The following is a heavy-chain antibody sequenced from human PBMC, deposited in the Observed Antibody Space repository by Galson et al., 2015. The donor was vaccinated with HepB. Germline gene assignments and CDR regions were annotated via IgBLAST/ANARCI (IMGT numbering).Heavy chain of an antibody. V-gene: IGHV4-61*01. Sequence: ETLSLTCTVSGGSVSSGSYYWSWIRQPPGKGLEWIGYICYSGSTNYNPSLKSRVTISVDTSKNQFSLKLSSVTAADTAVYYCARDFPYYGDWYFDLWGRGTLVTVSS. CDR2: ICYSGST. J-gene: IGHJ2*01. CDR3: ARDFPYYGDWYFDL. CDR1: GGSVSSGSYY. D-gene: IGHD1-26*01.